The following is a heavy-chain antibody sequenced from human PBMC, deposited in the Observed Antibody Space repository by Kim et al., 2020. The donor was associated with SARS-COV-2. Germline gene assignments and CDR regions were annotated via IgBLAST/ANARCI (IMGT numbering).Heavy chain of an antibody. CDR1: GFTFSSYA. D-gene: IGHD3-10*01. Sequence: GGSLRLSCVASGFTFSSYAMHWVRQAPDKGLEWVGLISYDGINKYFADSVKGRFTISRDNSKNTLYLQMNSLRDEDTAVYYCARDLTSYTSGSGMWGQGT. CDR3: ARDLTSYTSGSGM. CDR2: ISYDGINK. V-gene: IGHV3-30*04. J-gene: IGHJ3*01.